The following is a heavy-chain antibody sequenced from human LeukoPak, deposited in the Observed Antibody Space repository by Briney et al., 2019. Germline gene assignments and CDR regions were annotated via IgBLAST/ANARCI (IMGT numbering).Heavy chain of an antibody. CDR3: ARGDRGLRWEFDY. D-gene: IGHD4-23*01. CDR1: GFTFSSYD. Sequence: GGSLRLSCAASGFTFSSYDMHWVRQATGKGLEWVSAIGTAGDTYYPGSVKGRFTISRENAKNSLYLQMNSLRAGDTVVYYCARGDRGLRWEFDYWGQGTLVTVSS. J-gene: IGHJ4*02. CDR2: IGTAGDT. V-gene: IGHV3-13*01.